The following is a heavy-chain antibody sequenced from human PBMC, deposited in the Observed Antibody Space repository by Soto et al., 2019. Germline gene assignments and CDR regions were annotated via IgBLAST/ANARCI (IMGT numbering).Heavy chain of an antibody. CDR3: ARVHFRMTTVTNSFYYFDY. V-gene: IGHV3-23*01. CDR2: ITGSGDST. CDR1: GFTFKSYA. D-gene: IGHD4-4*01. J-gene: IGHJ4*02. Sequence: GGSLRLSCAASGFTFKSYAVSWVRQAPGKGLEWVSVITGSGDSTYYADSVKGRFTISRDNSKKTLYLQMNSLRAEDTAVYYCARVHFRMTTVTNSFYYFDYWGQGTLVTVSS.